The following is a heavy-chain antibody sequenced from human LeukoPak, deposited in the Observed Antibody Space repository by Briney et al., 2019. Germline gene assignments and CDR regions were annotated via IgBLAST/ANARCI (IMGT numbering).Heavy chain of an antibody. J-gene: IGHJ4*02. Sequence: SETLSLTCTVSGGSISTSSHYWGWIRQPPGKGLEWIGSIQYSGNTYYNPSLKSRVTISVDTSKNQFSLKLSSVTAADTAVYYCARGGRSFITMIVVVTKGHYFDYWGQGTLVTVSS. V-gene: IGHV4-39*07. D-gene: IGHD3-22*01. CDR3: ARGGRSFITMIVVVTKGHYFDY. CDR2: IQYSGNT. CDR1: GGSISTSSHY.